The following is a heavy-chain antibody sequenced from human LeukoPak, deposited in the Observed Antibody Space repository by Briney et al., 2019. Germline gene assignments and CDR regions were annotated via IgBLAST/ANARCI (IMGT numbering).Heavy chain of an antibody. V-gene: IGHV1-8*01. CDR3: ARSTMGARRKYDY. CDR2: LNPNSGNT. J-gene: IGHJ4*02. D-gene: IGHD1-26*01. Sequence: ASVKVSCKASGDTFTTYDVNWVRQATGQGLEWMGWLNPNSGNTGYVQKFQGRVTMTMNTSISTAYMVLTSLTSEDTAVYYCARSTMGARRKYDYWGQGTLVTVSS. CDR1: GDTFTTYD.